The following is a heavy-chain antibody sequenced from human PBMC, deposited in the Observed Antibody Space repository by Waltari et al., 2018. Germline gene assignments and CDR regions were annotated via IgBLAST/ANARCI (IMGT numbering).Heavy chain of an antibody. CDR2: MNPNSGNT. J-gene: IGHJ4*02. V-gene: IGHV1-8*01. CDR1: GYTFTSYD. CDR3: AKRGYSSGWDLFDY. Sequence: QVQLVQSGAEVKKPGASVKVPCKASGYTFTSYDITWLRQAAGQGLEWMGWMNPNSGNTGYAQKFQGRITMTRNTSISTAYMELSSLRSEDTAVYYCAKRGYSSGWDLFDYWGLGTLVTVSS. D-gene: IGHD6-19*01.